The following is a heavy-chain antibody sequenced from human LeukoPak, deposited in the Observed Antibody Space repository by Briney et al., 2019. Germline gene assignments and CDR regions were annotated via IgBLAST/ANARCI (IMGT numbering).Heavy chain of an antibody. D-gene: IGHD6-19*01. J-gene: IGHJ4*02. CDR1: GGSISSYY. CDR2: INHSGST. CDR3: ARCGSGWYLFDY. V-gene: IGHV4-34*01. Sequence: SETLSLTCTVSGGSISSYYWSWIRQPPGKGLEWIGEINHSGSTNYNPSLKSRVTISVDTSKNQFSLKLSSVTAADTAVYYCARCGSGWYLFDYWGQGTLVTVSS.